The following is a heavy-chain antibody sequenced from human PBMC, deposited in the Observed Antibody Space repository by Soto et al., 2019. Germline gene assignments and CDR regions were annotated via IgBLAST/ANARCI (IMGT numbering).Heavy chain of an antibody. Sequence: QLQLQESGPGLVKPSETLSLTCTVSGGSISSSSYYWGWIRQPPGKGLEWIGSIYYSGSTYYNPSLKSRVTLSVDTSKNQFSLKLSSVTAADTAVYYCASQAVPAATCFDYWGQGTLVTVSS. V-gene: IGHV4-39*01. CDR1: GGSISSSSYY. J-gene: IGHJ4*02. D-gene: IGHD2-2*01. CDR2: IYYSGST. CDR3: ASQAVPAATCFDY.